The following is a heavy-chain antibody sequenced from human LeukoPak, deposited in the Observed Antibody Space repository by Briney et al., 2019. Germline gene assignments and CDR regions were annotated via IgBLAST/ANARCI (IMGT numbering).Heavy chain of an antibody. V-gene: IGHV3-30*18. CDR2: ITYDGSSG. J-gene: IGHJ4*02. Sequence: GRSLRLSCAASGFTFSSYAMHWVRQAPGKGLEWVATITYDGSSGYYADSVKDRFTVSRDNSKNTLYLQMSSLKTEDTAVYYCAKRGDGGHKSLEYWGQGTLVIVSS. CDR3: AKRGDGGHKSLEY. CDR1: GFTFSSYA. D-gene: IGHD3-16*01.